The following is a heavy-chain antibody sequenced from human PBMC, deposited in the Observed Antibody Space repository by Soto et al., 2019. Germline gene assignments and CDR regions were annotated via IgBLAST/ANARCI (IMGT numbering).Heavy chain of an antibody. V-gene: IGHV6-1*01. CDR2: TYYRSKWYN. D-gene: IGHD2-15*01. J-gene: IGHJ6*02. Sequence: SQTLSLTCAISGDSVSSNSAAWNWIRQSPSRGLEWLGRTYYRSKWYNDYAVSVKSRITINPDTSKNQSSLQLNSVTPEDTAVYYCARESEGGTVVTGGYYGMDVWGQGTTVTVSS. CDR3: ARESEGGTVVTGGYYGMDV. CDR1: GDSVSSNSAA.